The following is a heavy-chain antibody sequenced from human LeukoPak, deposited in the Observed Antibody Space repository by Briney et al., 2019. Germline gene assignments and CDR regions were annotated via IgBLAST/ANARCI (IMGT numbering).Heavy chain of an antibody. J-gene: IGHJ4*02. D-gene: IGHD2-15*01. CDR2: IYSGGST. CDR3: ARDAKSSYCSGGSCYVDY. V-gene: IGHV3-53*01. Sequence: GGSLRLSCAASGFTVSSNYMSWVRQAPGKGLEWVSVIYSGGSTYYADSVKGRFTISRDNSKNTLCLQMNSLRAEDTAVYYCARDAKSSYCSGGSCYVDYWGQGTLVTVSS. CDR1: GFTVSSNY.